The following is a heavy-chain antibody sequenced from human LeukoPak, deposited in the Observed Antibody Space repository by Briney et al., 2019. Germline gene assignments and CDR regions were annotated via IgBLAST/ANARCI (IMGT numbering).Heavy chain of an antibody. Sequence: SGTLSLTCAVSGGSISSSNWWSWIRQPPGKGLEWIGYIYYSGSTNYNPSLKSRVTISVDTSKNQFSLKLSSVTAADTAVYYCARVGTTGYYFDYWGQGTLVTVSS. J-gene: IGHJ4*02. V-gene: IGHV4-61*01. CDR2: IYYSGST. CDR3: ARVGTTGYYFDY. CDR1: GGSISSSNW. D-gene: IGHD4-17*01.